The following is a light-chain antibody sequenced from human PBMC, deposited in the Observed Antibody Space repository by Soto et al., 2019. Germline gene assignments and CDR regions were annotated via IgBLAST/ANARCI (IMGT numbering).Light chain of an antibody. J-gene: IGKJ4*01. Sequence: DIQMTQSPSSLSASVGDRVIITCRASQSISSYLNWYQQKPGKAPKLLIYAASNLQSGVSSRFSGSGSGTDFTLTISSLQPEDFATYYWQQSYSTPLTFGGGTKVEIK. CDR3: QQSYSTPLT. CDR2: AAS. CDR1: QSISSY. V-gene: IGKV1-39*01.